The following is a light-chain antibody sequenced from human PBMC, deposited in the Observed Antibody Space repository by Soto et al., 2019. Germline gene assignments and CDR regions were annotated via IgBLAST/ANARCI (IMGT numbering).Light chain of an antibody. CDR2: GVS. Sequence: EVVMTQSPATLSVSPGERATLSCRASQSVTSNYLAWYQQKPGQAPRLLIYGVSSRATGVPDRFSSSGSGTDFTLTISRLEPEDFAVYYCQQYTDWPLTFGQGTKVEVK. J-gene: IGKJ1*01. CDR3: QQYTDWPLT. CDR1: QSVTSNY. V-gene: IGKV3-20*01.